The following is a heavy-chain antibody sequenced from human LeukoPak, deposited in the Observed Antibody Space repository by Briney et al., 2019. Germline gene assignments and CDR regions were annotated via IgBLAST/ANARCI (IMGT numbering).Heavy chain of an antibody. Sequence: ASVKVSCKASGYTFTSYAIHWVRQAPGHRLEWMGWINAGNGDTKYSQNFQGRVTITRDTSASTAYMELSSLRSEDTAVYYCARRGYGGSFDIWGQGTMVTVSS. J-gene: IGHJ3*02. CDR2: INAGNGDT. CDR3: ARRGYGGSFDI. CDR1: GYTFTSYA. V-gene: IGHV1-3*01. D-gene: IGHD3-16*01.